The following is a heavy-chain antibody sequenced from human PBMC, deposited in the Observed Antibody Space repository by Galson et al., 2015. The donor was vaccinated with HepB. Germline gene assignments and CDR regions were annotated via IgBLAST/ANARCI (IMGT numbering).Heavy chain of an antibody. V-gene: IGHV4-39*01. D-gene: IGHD2-21*02. CDR2: IYYSGST. CDR1: GGSISRSSYY. Sequence: ETLSLTCTVSGGSISRSSYYWGWIRQPPGKGLEWIGSIYYSGSTYYNPSLKSRVTISVDTSKNQFSLKLSSVTAADTAVYYCARVGWVTASFDYWGQGTLVTVSS. CDR3: ARVGWVTASFDY. J-gene: IGHJ4*02.